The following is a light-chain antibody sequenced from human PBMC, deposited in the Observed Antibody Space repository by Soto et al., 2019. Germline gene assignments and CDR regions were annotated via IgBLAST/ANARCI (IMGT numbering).Light chain of an antibody. CDR2: GPS. Sequence: EIVMTQSPATLSVSPGERATLSCRASQSVSSNLAWYQQKPGQAPRLLIYGPSTRATGIPARFSGSGSGTEFTLTISSLQSEDFAVYYCKQYNNWPVTFGGGTKVDIK. CDR3: KQYNNWPVT. V-gene: IGKV3-15*01. J-gene: IGKJ4*01. CDR1: QSVSSN.